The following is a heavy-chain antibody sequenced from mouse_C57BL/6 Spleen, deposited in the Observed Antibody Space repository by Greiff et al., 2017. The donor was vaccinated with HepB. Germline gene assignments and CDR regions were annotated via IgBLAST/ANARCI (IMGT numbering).Heavy chain of an antibody. V-gene: IGHV1-53*01. CDR3: ARSGYGYDAFDY. Sequence: VQLQQSGTELVKPGASVKLSCKASGYTFTSYWMHWVKQRPGQGLEWIGNINPSNGGTNYNEKFKSKATLTVDKSSSTAYMQLSSLTSEDSAVYYCARSGYGYDAFDYWGQSTTLTVSS. D-gene: IGHD2-2*01. J-gene: IGHJ2*01. CDR2: INPSNGGT. CDR1: GYTFTSYW.